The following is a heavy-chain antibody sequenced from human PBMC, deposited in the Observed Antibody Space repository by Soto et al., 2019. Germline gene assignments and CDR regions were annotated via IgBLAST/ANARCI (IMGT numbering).Heavy chain of an antibody. D-gene: IGHD1-1*01. Sequence: PXGCLRLTCSASGFDFCVSDMIWVRQVPGKGLEWISYISTSGITVHYADSVQGRFTVSRDNAKNSLFLDMNSLRVDDTAVYFCARVEKRDGSREFDAWGQGTLVTVSS. J-gene: IGHJ4*01. CDR3: ARVEKRDGSREFDA. V-gene: IGHV3-48*03. CDR2: ISTSGITV. CDR1: GFDFCVSD.